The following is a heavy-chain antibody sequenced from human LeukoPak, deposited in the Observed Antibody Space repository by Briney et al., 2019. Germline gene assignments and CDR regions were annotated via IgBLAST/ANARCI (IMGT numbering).Heavy chain of an antibody. V-gene: IGHV1-69*06. CDR3: ARSRGYSYGDFDY. J-gene: IGHJ4*02. CDR2: IIPIFGTA. CDR1: GGTFSSYA. Sequence: SVKVSCKASGGTFSSYAISWVRQAPGQGLEWMGGIIPIFGTANYAQKFQGRVTITADKSTSTAYMELSSLRSEDTAVYYCARSRGYSYGDFDYWGQGTLVTVPS. D-gene: IGHD5-18*01.